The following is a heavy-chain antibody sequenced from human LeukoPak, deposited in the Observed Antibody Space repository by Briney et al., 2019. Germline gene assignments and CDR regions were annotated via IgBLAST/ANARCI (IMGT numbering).Heavy chain of an antibody. CDR3: AKDPRGGYSGSWYFDY. CDR1: GFTFSSYV. D-gene: IGHD5-12*01. Sequence: GGPLRLPCSASGFTFSSYVLSWVRQAPGKGLEWVSAISGSGESIYYADSVKGQFTISRDNSKDTLYLQMNSLTAEDTAVYYCAKDPRGGYSGSWYFDYWGQGTLVTVSS. CDR2: ISGSGESI. V-gene: IGHV3-23*01. J-gene: IGHJ4*02.